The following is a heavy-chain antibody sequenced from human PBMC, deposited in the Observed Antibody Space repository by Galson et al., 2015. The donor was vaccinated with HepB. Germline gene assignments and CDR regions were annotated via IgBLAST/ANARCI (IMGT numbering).Heavy chain of an antibody. CDR3: ARALAGAIYRSGWYDAFDI. Sequence: SLRLSCAASGFTFSRYKMHWVRQAPGKGLEWVAVISYDGNNKYYADSVKGRFTISRDNSKDTLYLQMNSLRAEDTAVYYCARALAGAIYRSGWYDAFDIWGQGTMVTVSS. CDR2: ISYDGNNK. D-gene: IGHD6-19*01. CDR1: GFTFSRYK. J-gene: IGHJ3*02. V-gene: IGHV3-30*04.